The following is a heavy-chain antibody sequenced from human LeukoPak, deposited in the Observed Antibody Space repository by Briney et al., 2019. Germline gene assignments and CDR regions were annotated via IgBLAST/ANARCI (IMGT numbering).Heavy chain of an antibody. CDR2: IWYDGSNK. CDR1: GFTFSSYG. CDR3: AKTFERGYSYGYLDY. V-gene: IGHV3-33*06. Sequence: GGSLRLSCAASGFTFSSYGMHWVRQAPGKGLEWVAVIWYDGSNKYYADSVKGRFTISRDNSKNTLYLQMNSLRAEDTAVYYCAKTFERGYSYGYLDYWGQGTLVTVSS. D-gene: IGHD5-18*01. J-gene: IGHJ4*02.